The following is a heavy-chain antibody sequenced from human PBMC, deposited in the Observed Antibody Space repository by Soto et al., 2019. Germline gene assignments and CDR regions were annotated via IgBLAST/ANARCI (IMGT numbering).Heavy chain of an antibody. V-gene: IGHV4-4*07. CDR2: IYTSGST. D-gene: IGHD6-13*01. CDR1: GFSISSYY. J-gene: IGHJ4*02. Sequence: SETLSLTCTVSGFSISSYYWSWIRQPAGKGLEWIGRIYTSGSTNYNPSLKSRVNMSVDTSKNQFSLKLSSVTAADTAVYYCARGTGDSRSWYNYFDDWGQGTLVTVSS. CDR3: ARGTGDSRSWYNYFDD.